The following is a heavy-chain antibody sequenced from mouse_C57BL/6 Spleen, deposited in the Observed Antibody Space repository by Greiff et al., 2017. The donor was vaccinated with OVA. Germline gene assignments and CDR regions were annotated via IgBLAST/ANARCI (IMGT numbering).Heavy chain of an antibody. J-gene: IGHJ1*03. V-gene: IGHV1-52*01. CDR2: IDPSDSET. CDR3: ARERGYDYDGSYWYFDV. CDR1: GYTFTSYW. Sequence: QVQLQQPGAELVRPGSSVKLSCKASGYTFTSYWMHWVKQRPIQGLEWIGNIDPSDSETHYNQKFKDKATLTVDKSSSTAYMQLSSLTSEDSAVYYCARERGYDYDGSYWYFDVWGTGTTVTVSS. D-gene: IGHD2-4*01.